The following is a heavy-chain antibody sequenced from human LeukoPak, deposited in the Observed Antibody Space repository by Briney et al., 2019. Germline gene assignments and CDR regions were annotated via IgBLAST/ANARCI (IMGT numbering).Heavy chain of an antibody. Sequence: PSETLSLTCTVSGDSISSYYWSWLRQPPGKGLEWIGYIYYSGSTNYNPSLKSRVTISVDTSKNQFSLKLSSVTGADTAVYYCARRTGYYDGFDYWGQGTLVTVSS. D-gene: IGHD3/OR15-3a*01. CDR3: ARRTGYYDGFDY. J-gene: IGHJ4*02. V-gene: IGHV4-59*01. CDR2: IYYSGST. CDR1: GDSISSYY.